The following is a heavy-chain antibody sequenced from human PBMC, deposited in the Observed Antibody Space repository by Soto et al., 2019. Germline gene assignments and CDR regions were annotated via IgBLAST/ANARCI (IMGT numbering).Heavy chain of an antibody. CDR3: ERVAFDWFHRGGMDV. CDR2: IKQDGSEK. Sequence: GGSLRLSFADSGFTFSSYWMSWVLQTPLKWLEWVANIKQDGSEKYYVDSVKGRFTISRDNAKNSLYLQMNSLRAEEKDVYYCERVAFDWFHRGGMDVWGQGTKVTVTA. V-gene: IGHV3-7*01. D-gene: IGHD3-9*01. CDR1: GFTFSSYW. J-gene: IGHJ6*01.